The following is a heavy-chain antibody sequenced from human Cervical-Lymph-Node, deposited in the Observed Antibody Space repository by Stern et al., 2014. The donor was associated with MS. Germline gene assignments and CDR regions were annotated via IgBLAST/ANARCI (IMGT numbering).Heavy chain of an antibody. CDR2: INPNSGGT. V-gene: IGHV1-2*04. J-gene: IGHJ3*02. CDR1: GYTFTGYY. D-gene: IGHD6-6*01. CDR3: ARAVAARPLGAFDI. Sequence: VQLVQSGAEVKKPGASVKVSCKASGYTFTGYYMHWVRQAPGQGLERMGWINPNSGGTNYAQKFQGWVTMTRDTSISTAYMELSRLRSDDTAVYYCARAVAARPLGAFDIWGQGTMVTVSS.